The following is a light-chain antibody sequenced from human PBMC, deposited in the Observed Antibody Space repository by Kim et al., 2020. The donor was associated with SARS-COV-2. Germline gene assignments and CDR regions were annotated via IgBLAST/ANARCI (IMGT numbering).Light chain of an antibody. J-gene: IGLJ2*01. Sequence: QAVLTQPPSASGTPGQRVTISCSGSYSNIGTKIVTWYQQLPGTAPKLLIYSDNQWPSGVPDRFSGSKSGTSAALAISGLQSEDEADYYCAAWDDSLRGVLFGGGTQLTVL. CDR3: AAWDDSLRGVL. CDR2: SDN. V-gene: IGLV1-44*01. CDR1: YSNIGTKI.